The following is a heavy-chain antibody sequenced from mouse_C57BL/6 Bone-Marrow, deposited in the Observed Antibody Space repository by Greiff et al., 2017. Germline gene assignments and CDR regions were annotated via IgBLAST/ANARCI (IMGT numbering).Heavy chain of an antibody. CDR2: ISYDGSN. CDR1: GYSITSGYY. Sequence: EVKLLESGPGLVKPSQSLSLTCSVTGYSITSGYYWNWIRQFPGNKLEWMGYISYDGSNNYNPSLKNRISITRDTSKNQFFLKLNSVTTEDTATYYCARGRLRRAWFAYWGQGTLVTVSA. J-gene: IGHJ3*01. D-gene: IGHD2-4*01. V-gene: IGHV3-6*01. CDR3: ARGRLRRAWFAY.